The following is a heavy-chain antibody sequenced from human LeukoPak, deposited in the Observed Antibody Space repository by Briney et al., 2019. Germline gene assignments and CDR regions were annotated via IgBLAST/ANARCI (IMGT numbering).Heavy chain of an antibody. D-gene: IGHD2-8*01. Sequence: PSETLSLTCTVSGGSMTSNNYYWGWIRQPPGKGLEWIGNIHYSGSTYYSPSLKNRVTISADTSKNQFSLRLKSVTAADTAVYYCWRPHCSNSVCSSSRVDFWGQGTLVTVSS. CDR1: GGSMTSNNYY. J-gene: IGHJ4*02. V-gene: IGHV4-39*01. CDR2: IHYSGST. CDR3: WRPHCSNSVCSSSRVDF.